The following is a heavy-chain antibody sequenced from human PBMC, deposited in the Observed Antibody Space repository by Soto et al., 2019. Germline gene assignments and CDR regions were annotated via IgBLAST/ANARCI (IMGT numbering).Heavy chain of an antibody. CDR2: ISYDGSNK. V-gene: IGHV3-30*18. J-gene: IGHJ4*02. D-gene: IGHD3-10*01. Sequence: QVQLVESGGGVVQPGRSLRLSCAASGFTFSSYGMYWVRQAPGKGLEWVAVISYDGSNKYYADSVKGRFTISRDNSKNTLYLQMNSLRAEDTAVYYCAKEYYYGSGSYSLDYWGQGTLVTVSS. CDR1: GFTFSSYG. CDR3: AKEYYYGSGSYSLDY.